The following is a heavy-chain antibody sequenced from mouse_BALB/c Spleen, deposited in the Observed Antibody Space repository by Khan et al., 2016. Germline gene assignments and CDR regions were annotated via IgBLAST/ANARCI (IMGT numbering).Heavy chain of an antibody. J-gene: IGHJ4*01. CDR2: INPSTGYT. V-gene: IGHV1-7*01. CDR3: ARWWYGYAMDY. Sequence: QVQLQQSGAELAKPGASVKMSCKASGYTFTSYWMHWVKQRPGQGLEWIGYINPSTGYTEYNQKFKDKATLTADKSSSTAYMQLSSLTSEDSAVYYCARWWYGYAMDYWGQGTSVTGSS. CDR1: GYTFTSYW. D-gene: IGHD1-1*02.